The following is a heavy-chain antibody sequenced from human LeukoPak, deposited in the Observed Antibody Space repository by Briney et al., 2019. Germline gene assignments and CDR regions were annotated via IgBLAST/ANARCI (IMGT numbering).Heavy chain of an antibody. CDR3: AGSIVEAGSTYYFDS. V-gene: IGHV3-48*02. CDR1: GFTFSGYS. CDR2: ISSSSGTI. J-gene: IGHJ4*02. Sequence: PGGSLRLSCAASGFTFSGYSMNWVRQAPGKGLEWISYISSSSGTIYYADSVKGRFTISRDNAKNSLYLQVNSLRDEDAAVYFCAGSIVEAGSTYYFDSWGQGTLVTVSS. D-gene: IGHD6-19*01.